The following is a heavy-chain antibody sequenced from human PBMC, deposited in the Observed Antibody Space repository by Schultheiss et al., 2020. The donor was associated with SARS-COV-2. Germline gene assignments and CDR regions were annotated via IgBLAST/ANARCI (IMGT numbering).Heavy chain of an antibody. D-gene: IGHD4-23*01. V-gene: IGHV2-5*01. CDR2: IYWLDDK. CDR3: AHGHDYDGNFPFDY. J-gene: IGHJ4*02. Sequence: SGPTLVKPTQTLTLTCTFSGFSLSTSGVGVGWIRQPPGKALEWLALIYWLDDKRYSPSLKSRLTITKDTSKNQVVLTMTNMDPVDTATYYCAHGHDYDGNFPFDYWGQGTLVTVSS. CDR1: GFSLSTSGVG.